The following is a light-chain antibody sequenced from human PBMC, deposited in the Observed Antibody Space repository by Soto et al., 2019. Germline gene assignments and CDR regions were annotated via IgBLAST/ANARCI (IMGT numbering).Light chain of an antibody. Sequence: EIVLTQSPGTLSLSPGERATLSCRASQSVTSTYLAWYQQKPGQAPRLLIYGASTRVTGIPDRFSGSGSGTDFTLTISRLEPEDFAVYYCQQYGSSPRTFGQGTKVDI. J-gene: IGKJ1*01. V-gene: IGKV3-20*01. CDR1: QSVTSTY. CDR2: GAS. CDR3: QQYGSSPRT.